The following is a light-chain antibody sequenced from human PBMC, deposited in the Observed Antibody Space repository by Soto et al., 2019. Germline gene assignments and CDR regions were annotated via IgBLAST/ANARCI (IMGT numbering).Light chain of an antibody. CDR3: QQYYSDSPWT. CDR2: DDS. Sequence: DIQMTQSPPTLSASVGDRVTITCRASQSISGWVAWYQQKPGKAPKLLIYDDSTLQSGVPSRFSGSGSGTEFSLTISSLQPDDFASYYCQQYYSDSPWTFGQGTKVEVK. V-gene: IGKV1-5*01. CDR1: QSISGW. J-gene: IGKJ1*01.